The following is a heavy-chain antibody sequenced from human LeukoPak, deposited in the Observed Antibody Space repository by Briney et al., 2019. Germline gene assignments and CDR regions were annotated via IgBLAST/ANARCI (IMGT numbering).Heavy chain of an antibody. Sequence: PGGSLRLSCAASGFTFSSYAMSWVRQAPGKGLEWVSAISGSGGSTYYADSVKGRFTISRDNSKNTLYLQMNSLRAEDTPVYYWAKVFLWGGSSVVDYWGQGTLSTVS. CDR1: GFTFSSYA. CDR2: ISGSGGST. J-gene: IGHJ4*02. CDR3: AKVFLWGGSSVVDY. V-gene: IGHV3-23*01. D-gene: IGHD2-15*01.